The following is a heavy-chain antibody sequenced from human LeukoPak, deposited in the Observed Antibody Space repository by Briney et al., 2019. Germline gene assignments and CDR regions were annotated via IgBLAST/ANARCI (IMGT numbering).Heavy chain of an antibody. J-gene: IGHJ4*02. V-gene: IGHV4-59*08. CDR2: IYSSGIT. CDR3: ARHGFRSFTQPFDY. D-gene: IGHD2-21*01. CDR1: GGSIINYY. Sequence: SETLSLTCTVSGGSIINYYWSWIRQTPGKGLEWVGYIYSSGITGYNPSLKSRVTISLDTSKNQFSLKLTSVTAADTAVYYCARHGFRSFTQPFDYWGQGTLVTVSS.